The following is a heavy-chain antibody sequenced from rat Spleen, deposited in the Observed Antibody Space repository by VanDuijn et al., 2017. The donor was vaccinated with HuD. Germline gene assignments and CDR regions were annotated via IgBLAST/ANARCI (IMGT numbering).Heavy chain of an antibody. CDR1: GFTFNNYW. Sequence: EVQLVESGEGLVQPGRSLKLSCVASGFTFNNYWMTWIRQAPGKGLEWVASITNTGGSTYYPDAVKGRFTISRDNAKSTLYLQMNSLRSEDTATYYCTRDKGETTVVYYFDYWGQGVMVTVSS. CDR3: TRDKGETTVVYYFDY. CDR2: ITNTGGST. J-gene: IGHJ2*01. V-gene: IGHV5-31*01. D-gene: IGHD1-1*01.